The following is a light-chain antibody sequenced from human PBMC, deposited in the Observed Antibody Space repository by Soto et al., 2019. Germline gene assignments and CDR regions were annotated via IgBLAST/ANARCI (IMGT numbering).Light chain of an antibody. CDR2: EVS. CDR3: SSYTSSTFYV. CDR1: RDVGGYNY. V-gene: IGLV2-14*01. J-gene: IGLJ1*01. Sequence: RDVGGYNYVSWYQQHPGKAPKLMIYEVSNRPSGVSNRFSGSKSGNTASLTISGLQAEDEADYYCSSYTSSTFYVFGTGTKVTVL.